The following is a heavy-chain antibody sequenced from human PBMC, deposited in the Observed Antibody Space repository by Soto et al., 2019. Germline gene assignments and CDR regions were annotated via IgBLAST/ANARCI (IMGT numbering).Heavy chain of an antibody. Sequence: QVQLVQSGAEVRKPGSSVRVSCKASGGRFTTYAFNWLRQAPGQGLEWLGGIITFFGAAMYAQKFQGRVTMTADEVTTTAYMELSGLRSEDTAVYYCARGGKERFRGSGMDVWGQGTTVTVSS. CDR2: IITFFGAA. J-gene: IGHJ6*02. CDR3: ARGGKERFRGSGMDV. CDR1: GGRFTTYA. D-gene: IGHD1-1*01. V-gene: IGHV1-69*01.